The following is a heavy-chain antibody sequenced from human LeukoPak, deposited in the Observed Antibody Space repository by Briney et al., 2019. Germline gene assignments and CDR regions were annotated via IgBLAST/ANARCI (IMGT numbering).Heavy chain of an antibody. CDR1: GFTFTSYA. J-gene: IGHJ4*02. Sequence: PGGSLRLSCAASGFTFTSYAMSWVRQAPGKGLEWVSAISGSGVGTYYADSVKGRFTISRDNSKNTLYLHMNSLRAEDTALYYCAKDKSKGELRGNEFDYWGQGTLVIVSS. CDR2: ISGSGVGT. V-gene: IGHV3-23*01. D-gene: IGHD1-7*01. CDR3: AKDKSKGELRGNEFDY.